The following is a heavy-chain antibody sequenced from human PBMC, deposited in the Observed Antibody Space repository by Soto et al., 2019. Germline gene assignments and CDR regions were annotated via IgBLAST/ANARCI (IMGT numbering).Heavy chain of an antibody. Sequence: QVQLVQSGAEVKKPGAAVKVSCKASGGTFSSYTISWVRQAPGQGLEWMGRIIPILGIANYAQKFQGRVTITADKSTSTAYMELSSLRSEDTAVYYCARPTRLIAVAGKRDYYGMDVWGQGTTVNVSS. D-gene: IGHD6-19*01. J-gene: IGHJ6*02. CDR1: GGTFSSYT. V-gene: IGHV1-69*02. CDR2: IIPILGIA. CDR3: ARPTRLIAVAGKRDYYGMDV.